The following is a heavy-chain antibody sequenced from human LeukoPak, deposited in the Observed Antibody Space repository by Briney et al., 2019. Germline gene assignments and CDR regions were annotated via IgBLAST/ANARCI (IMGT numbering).Heavy chain of an antibody. V-gene: IGHV3-48*03. CDR1: GFTFSSYE. CDR2: ISSSGSTI. D-gene: IGHD3-22*01. J-gene: IGHJ4*02. Sequence: GGSLRLSCAAAGFTFSSYEMNWVRQAPGEGLEWVSYISSSGSTIYYADSVKGRFTISRDNAKNSLYLQMNSLRAEDTAVYYCARATYQWLPDYWGQGTLVTVSS. CDR3: ARATYQWLPDY.